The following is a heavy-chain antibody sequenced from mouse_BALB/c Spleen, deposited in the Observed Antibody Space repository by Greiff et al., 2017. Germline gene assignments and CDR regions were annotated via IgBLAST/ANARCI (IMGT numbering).Heavy chain of an antibody. J-gene: IGHJ1*01. V-gene: IGHV1-7*01. CDR1: GYTFTSYW. D-gene: IGHD2-1*01. CDR3: ARVIYYGNSYFDV. CDR2: INPSTGGT. Sequence: QVQLQQSGAELAKPGASVKMSCKASGYTFTSYWMHWVKQRPGQGLEWIGYINPSTGGTEYNQKFKDKATLTADKSSSTAYMQLSSLTSEDSAVYYCARVIYYGNSYFDVWGAGTTVTVSS.